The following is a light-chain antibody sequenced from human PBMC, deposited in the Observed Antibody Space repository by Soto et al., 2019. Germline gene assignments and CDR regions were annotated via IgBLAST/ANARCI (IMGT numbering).Light chain of an antibody. J-gene: IGKJ2*01. CDR1: QGISSY. Sequence: AIRMTQSPSTLSSSTGERVTITCRASQGISSYLAWYQHKPGKAPKLLIYAASTLHSGVPSRFSGSGSGTDFNLTIRCLQYEGSASYYCPQYYSQQYTFGQGTKLE. CDR3: PQYYSQQYT. V-gene: IGKV1-8*01. CDR2: AAS.